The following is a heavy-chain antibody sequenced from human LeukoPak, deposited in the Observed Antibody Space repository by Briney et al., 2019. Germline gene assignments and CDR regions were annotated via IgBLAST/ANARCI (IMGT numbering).Heavy chain of an antibody. CDR2: INSDGSST. J-gene: IGHJ4*02. CDR3: ARDKDGAVTTGDY. D-gene: IGHD4-17*01. CDR1: GFTFSSYW. V-gene: IGHV3-74*01. Sequence: GGSLRLSCAASGFTFSSYWMHWVRQAPGKGPVWVSRINSDGSSTSYADSVKGRFTISRDNAKNTLYLQMNSLRAEDTAVYYCARDKDGAVTTGDYWGQGTLVTVSS.